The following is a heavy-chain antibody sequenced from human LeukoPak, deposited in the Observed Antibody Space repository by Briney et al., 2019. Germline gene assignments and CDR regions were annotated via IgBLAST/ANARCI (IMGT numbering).Heavy chain of an antibody. CDR3: ARDSRELLWFGELLGWFDP. CDR1: GGSISSYY. D-gene: IGHD3-10*01. Sequence: PSETLSLTCTVSGGSISSYYWGWLRQPPGKGLEWIGSIYYSGSTYYNPSLKSRVTISVDTSKNQFSLKLSSVTAADTAVYYCARDSRELLWFGELLGWFDPRGQGTLVTVSS. J-gene: IGHJ5*02. CDR2: IYYSGST. V-gene: IGHV4-39*07.